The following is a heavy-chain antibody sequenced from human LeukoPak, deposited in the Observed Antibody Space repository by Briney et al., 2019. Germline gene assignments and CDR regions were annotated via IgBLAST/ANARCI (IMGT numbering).Heavy chain of an antibody. Sequence: SETLSLTCAVYGGSFSGYYWSWIRQPPGKGLEWIGEINHSGSTNYNPSLKSRVTISVDTSKNQFSLKLSSVTAADTAVYYCARRSRTYNRRDGYNYWGQGTLVTVSS. CDR2: INHSGST. CDR3: ARRSRTYNRRDGYNY. V-gene: IGHV4-34*01. D-gene: IGHD5-24*01. CDR1: GGSFSGYY. J-gene: IGHJ4*02.